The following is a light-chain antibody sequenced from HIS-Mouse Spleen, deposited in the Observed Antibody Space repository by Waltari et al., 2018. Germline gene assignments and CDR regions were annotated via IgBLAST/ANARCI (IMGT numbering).Light chain of an antibody. J-gene: IGLJ2*01. CDR2: EVS. V-gene: IGLV2-14*01. CDR3: SSYTSSSTLV. CDR1: SSDVGGYNY. Sequence: GQSTTISCTGTSSDVGGYNYVSWYQQHPGKAPKLMIYEVSNRPSGVSNRFSGSKSGNTASLTISGLQAEDEADYYCSSYTSSSTLVFGGGTKLTVL.